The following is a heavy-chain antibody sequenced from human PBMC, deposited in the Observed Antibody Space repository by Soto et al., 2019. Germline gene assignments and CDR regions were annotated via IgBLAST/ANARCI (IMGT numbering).Heavy chain of an antibody. CDR1: GVNFNNYG. CDR2: IWNDGNGY. Sequence: QVQLVESGGGVVQPGRSLRLSCAAAGVNFNNYGMHWIRQAPGKELEWVAVIWNDGNGYYYANSVKGRFTISRDNSKNTLFLQMSSLRADDTAVYYCARRQISPPTRGAASARGGMDVWGQGTTVTVSS. D-gene: IGHD6-13*01. V-gene: IGHV3-33*01. J-gene: IGHJ6*02. CDR3: ARRQISPPTRGAASARGGMDV.